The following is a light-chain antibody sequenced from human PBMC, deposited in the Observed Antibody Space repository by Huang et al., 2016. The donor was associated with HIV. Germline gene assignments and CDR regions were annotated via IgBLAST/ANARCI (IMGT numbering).Light chain of an antibody. V-gene: IGKV3-11*01. Sequence: EIVLTQSPATLSLSPGERATLSCGASQNVTDSLACYRQKPGQAPSLLIYRAANRATRTPARFSGSGSGTDFTLTISSLEPEDFAIYYCQERIQWPRLTFGGGTKVEIK. CDR3: QERIQWPRLT. CDR1: QNVTDS. CDR2: RAA. J-gene: IGKJ4*01.